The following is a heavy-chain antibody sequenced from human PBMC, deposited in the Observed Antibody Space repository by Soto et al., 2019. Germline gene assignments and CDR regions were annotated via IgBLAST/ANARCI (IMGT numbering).Heavy chain of an antibody. CDR2: IYASGRT. CDR1: GVSITPYF. D-gene: IGHD3-9*01. V-gene: IGHV4-4*07. CDR3: ARHFDVDPSLDHYYFDL. J-gene: IGHJ2*01. Sequence: QVQLQESGPGLVKPSETLSLTCTVSGVSITPYFWSWIRQPAGEAPEWLGHIYASGRTTYNPSLKSRVPRFVSQTQVSLRLTSVTAADTAVYYCARHFDVDPSLDHYYFDLWGRGALVTLSS.